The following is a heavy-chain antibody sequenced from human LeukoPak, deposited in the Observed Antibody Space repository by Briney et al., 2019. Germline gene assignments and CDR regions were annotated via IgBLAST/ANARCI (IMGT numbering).Heavy chain of an antibody. D-gene: IGHD3-10*01. CDR1: GYTFTSYA. CDR2: INAGNGNT. Sequence: GASVKVSCKASGYTFTSYAMHWVRQAPGQRLEWMGWINAGNGNTKYSQKFQGRVTITRDTSASTAYMELSSLRSEDTAVYYCARALVTMVWGGAPTFGYWGQGTLVTVSS. CDR3: ARALVTMVWGGAPTFGY. J-gene: IGHJ4*02. V-gene: IGHV1-3*01.